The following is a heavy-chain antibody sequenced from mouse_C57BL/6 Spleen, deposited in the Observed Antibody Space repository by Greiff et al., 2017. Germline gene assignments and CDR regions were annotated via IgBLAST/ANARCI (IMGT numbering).Heavy chain of an antibody. CDR3: ARPPITTVVATNWYFDV. J-gene: IGHJ1*03. Sequence: QVQLQQSGPELVKPGASVKLSCKASGYTFTSYDINWVKQRPGQGLEWIGWIYPRDGSTKYNEKFKGKATLTVDTSSSTAYMELHSLTSEDSAVYFCARPPITTVVATNWYFDVWGTGTTVTVSS. CDR2: IYPRDGST. D-gene: IGHD1-1*01. V-gene: IGHV1-85*01. CDR1: GYTFTSYD.